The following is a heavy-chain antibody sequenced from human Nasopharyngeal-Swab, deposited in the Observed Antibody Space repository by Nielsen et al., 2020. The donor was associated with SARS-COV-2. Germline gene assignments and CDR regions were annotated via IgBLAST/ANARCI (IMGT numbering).Heavy chain of an antibody. D-gene: IGHD3-3*01. J-gene: IGHJ6*02. V-gene: IGHV1-69*04. CDR2: FIPILGIA. CDR3: ARAAILYGMDV. Sequence: WVRQAPGQGLEWMGRFIPILGIANYAQKFQGRVTITADKSTSTAYMELSSLRSEDTAVYYCARAAILYGMDVWGQGTTVTVSS.